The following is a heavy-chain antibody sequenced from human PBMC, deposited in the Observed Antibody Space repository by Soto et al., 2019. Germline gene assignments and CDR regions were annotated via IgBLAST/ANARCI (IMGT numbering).Heavy chain of an antibody. Sequence: QITLKESGPTLVKPTQPLTLTCTFSGFSLRTSGVGVGWIRQSPGKALEWLSLIYWDDDKRYSPSLKSRLSITKSTAENQVVLSIPNMAPVDTDTYSCARLTDKLTTNWGQGTLVTVSS. J-gene: IGHJ4*02. D-gene: IGHD4-17*01. CDR2: IYWDDDK. V-gene: IGHV2-5*02. CDR3: ARLTDKLTTN. CDR1: GFSLRTSGVG.